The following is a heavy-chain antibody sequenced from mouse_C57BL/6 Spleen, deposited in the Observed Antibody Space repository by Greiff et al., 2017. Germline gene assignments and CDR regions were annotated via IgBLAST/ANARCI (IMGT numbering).Heavy chain of an antibody. CDR3: ARRNYGSNYWYFDV. CDR2: IYPGSGST. CDR1: GYTFTSYW. V-gene: IGHV1-55*01. D-gene: IGHD1-1*01. Sequence: VKLQQPGAELVKPGASVKMSCKASGYTFTSYWITWVKQRPGQGLEWIGDIYPGSGSTNYNEKFQSKATLTVDTSSSTAYMQLSSLTSEDSAVYYCARRNYGSNYWYFDVWGTGTTVTVSS. J-gene: IGHJ1*03.